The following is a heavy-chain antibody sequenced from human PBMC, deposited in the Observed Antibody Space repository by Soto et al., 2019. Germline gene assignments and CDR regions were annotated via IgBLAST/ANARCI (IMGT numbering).Heavy chain of an antibody. CDR3: ARDGYCSGTTCYTSWFDP. Sequence: PGGSLRLSCTASGFTFSGYAMHWVRQAPGKGLEWVAVISYDGTNKYYADSVEGRFTIARDNSENTVYLQMNTLRAEDTAVYYCARDGYCSGTTCYTSWFDPWGQGTLITVSS. J-gene: IGHJ5*02. V-gene: IGHV3-30-3*01. D-gene: IGHD2-2*02. CDR2: ISYDGTNK. CDR1: GFTFSGYA.